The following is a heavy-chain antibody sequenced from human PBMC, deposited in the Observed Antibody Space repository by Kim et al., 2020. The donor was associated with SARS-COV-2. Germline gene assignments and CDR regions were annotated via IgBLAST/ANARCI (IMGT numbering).Heavy chain of an antibody. CDR3: AREREGVVNYFDY. CDR1: GFTFSSYG. D-gene: IGHD3-22*01. J-gene: IGHJ4*02. CDR2: IWYDGSNK. Sequence: GGSLRLSCAASGFTFSSYGMHWVRQAPGKGLEWVAVIWYDGSNKYYADSVKGRFTISRDNSKNTLYLQMNSLRAEDTAVYYCAREREGVVNYFDYWGQGTLVTVSS. V-gene: IGHV3-33*01.